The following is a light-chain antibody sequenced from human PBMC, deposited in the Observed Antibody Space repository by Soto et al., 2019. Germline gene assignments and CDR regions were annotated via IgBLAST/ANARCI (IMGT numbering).Light chain of an antibody. CDR1: QSVLYSANNENY. CDR2: WAS. J-gene: IGKJ1*01. Sequence: DIVMTQSPDSLAVSLGERATINCKSSQSVLYSANNENYLAWYQQKPGQPPKLLIYWASTRESGVPDRFSGSGSGTDFTLTISSLQAEDVAVYYCHQYASPQWTGGPGTKVDIK. V-gene: IGKV4-1*01. CDR3: HQYASPQWT.